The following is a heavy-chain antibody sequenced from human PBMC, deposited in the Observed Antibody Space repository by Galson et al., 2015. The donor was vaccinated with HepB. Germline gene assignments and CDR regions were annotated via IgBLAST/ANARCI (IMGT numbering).Heavy chain of an antibody. Sequence: SLRLSCAASGFTFSSYGMHWVRQAPGKGLEWVAVISYDGSNKYYADSVKGRFTISRDNSKDTLYLQMNSLRAEDTAVYYCAIDLDSYGFNFDYWGQGTLVTVSS. CDR1: GFTFSSYG. V-gene: IGHV3-30*03. CDR2: ISYDGSNK. D-gene: IGHD5-18*01. J-gene: IGHJ4*02. CDR3: AIDLDSYGFNFDY.